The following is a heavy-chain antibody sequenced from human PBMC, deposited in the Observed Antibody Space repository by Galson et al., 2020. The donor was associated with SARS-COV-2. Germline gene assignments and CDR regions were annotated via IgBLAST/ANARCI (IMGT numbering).Heavy chain of an antibody. CDR2: IYYSGST. J-gene: IGHJ6*02. Sequence: ETSETLSLTCTVSGGSIISYYWSWIRQPPGKGLEWIGYIYYSGSTNSNPSLKSRVTISVDTSKNQFSLKLSSVTAADTAVYYCARDFQGGPGDYDYYGMDVWGQGTTVTVAS. CDR1: GGSIISYY. CDR3: ARDFQGGPGDYDYYGMDV. V-gene: IGHV4-59*01. D-gene: IGHD4-17*01.